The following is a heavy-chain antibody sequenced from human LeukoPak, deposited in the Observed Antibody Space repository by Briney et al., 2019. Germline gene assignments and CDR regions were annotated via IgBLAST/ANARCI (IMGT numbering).Heavy chain of an antibody. J-gene: IGHJ4*02. V-gene: IGHV3-48*01. Sequence: GGSLRLSCAASGFTFSSYSMNWVRQAPGKGLEWVSYISSSSTIYYADSVKGRFTISRDNAKNSLYLQMNSLRAEDTAVYYCARDLTSGFWSGYYSDDYWGQGTLVTVSS. CDR2: ISSSSTI. CDR3: ARDLTSGFWSGYYSDDY. CDR1: GFTFSSYS. D-gene: IGHD3-3*01.